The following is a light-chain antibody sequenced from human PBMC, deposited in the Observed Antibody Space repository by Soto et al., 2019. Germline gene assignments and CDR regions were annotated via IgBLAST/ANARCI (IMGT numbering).Light chain of an antibody. CDR1: QSVSSN. CDR2: GAS. V-gene: IGKV3-15*01. J-gene: IGKJ2*02. CDR3: QQYNNWPPCT. Sequence: EIVMTQSPATLSVSPGERATLSCRASQSVSSNLAGYQQKPGQAPRLLIYGASTRATGIPARFSGSGSGTEFTLTISSLQSEDFAVYYCQQYNNWPPCTFGQGTKLEIK.